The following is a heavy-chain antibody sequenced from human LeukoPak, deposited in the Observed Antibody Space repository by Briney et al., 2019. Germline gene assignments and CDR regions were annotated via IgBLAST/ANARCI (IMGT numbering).Heavy chain of an antibody. Sequence: PSETLSLTCAVSGDSISSSNWWTWVRQPPGKGLEWIGEISLSGSTNYNASLKSRVTISVDKSNNQFSLKLSSVTAADAAVYYCASRWVLTGEPYWGQGTLVTVSP. D-gene: IGHD7-27*01. J-gene: IGHJ4*02. CDR2: ISLSGST. CDR3: ASRWVLTGEPY. V-gene: IGHV4-4*02. CDR1: GDSISSSNW.